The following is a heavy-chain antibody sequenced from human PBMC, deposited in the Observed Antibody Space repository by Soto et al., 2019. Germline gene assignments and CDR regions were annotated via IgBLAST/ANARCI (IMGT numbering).Heavy chain of an antibody. J-gene: IGHJ4*03. Sequence: QVQLEQSGAEVKKPGSSVKVSCKASGGTLSDHGVAWLRQAPGQGLEWMGGTIPVFNTAKYAQKFQGRVTVTADKFTNRAYVALISLRAEDPAFYSGERGVYGSGNYYTGPAAFALCGQWTVVLVSS. CDR2: TIPVFNTA. V-gene: IGHV1-69*06. D-gene: IGHD3-10*01. CDR3: ERGVYGSGNYYTGPAAFAL. CDR1: GGTLSDHG.